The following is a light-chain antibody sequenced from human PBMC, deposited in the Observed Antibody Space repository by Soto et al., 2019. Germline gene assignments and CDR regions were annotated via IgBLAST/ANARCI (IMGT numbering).Light chain of an antibody. J-gene: IGKJ4*01. CDR2: DTS. CDR1: QSGSGC. Sequence: EIVLTQSPATLSLSPGERATLSCRASQSGSGCLAWYQQKPGQAPRLLIYDTSERATGIPARFSGRGSGTDFTLTTSSLEPEDFAVYYSQQRCNWPPVTFGGGTKVEIK. V-gene: IGKV3-11*01. CDR3: QQRCNWPPVT.